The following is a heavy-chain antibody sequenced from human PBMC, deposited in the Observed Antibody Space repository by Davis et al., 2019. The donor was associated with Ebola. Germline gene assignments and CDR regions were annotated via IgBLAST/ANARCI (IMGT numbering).Heavy chain of an antibody. CDR1: GGSSSGNY. J-gene: IGHJ1*01. D-gene: IGHD2-2*01. Sequence: MPSETLSLTCAVYGGSSSGNYWSWIRQPPGKGLEWIGETNHSGSTNYNPSLKSRVTISVDTSKNQFSLKLSSVTAADTAVYYCARGPAVPAVMWYFHHWGQGTLVTVSS. CDR3: ARGPAVPAVMWYFHH. V-gene: IGHV4-34*01. CDR2: TNHSGST.